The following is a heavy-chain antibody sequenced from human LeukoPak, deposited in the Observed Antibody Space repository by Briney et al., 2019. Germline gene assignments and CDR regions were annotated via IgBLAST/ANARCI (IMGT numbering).Heavy chain of an antibody. V-gene: IGHV3-53*01. Sequence: GGSLRLSCAASGFTVSRNYMSWVRQAPGKGLEWVSVIYRGNNTYYADSVKGRFTISRDNSRNTLYLQMNSLRAEDTAIYYCAREGGNYGPFDYWGQGTLVTVSS. CDR2: IYRGNNT. J-gene: IGHJ4*02. CDR3: AREGGNYGPFDY. D-gene: IGHD3-10*01. CDR1: GFTVSRNY.